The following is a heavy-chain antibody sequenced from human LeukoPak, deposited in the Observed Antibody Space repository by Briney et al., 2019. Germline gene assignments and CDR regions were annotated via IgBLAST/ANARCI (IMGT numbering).Heavy chain of an antibody. CDR3: ASTANYYGSGSYYKN. Sequence: DPSETLSLTCTVSGGSITSYYWSWIRQPPGKGLEGIGNIYYSGSTNYNPSLKSRVTISIDTSKNQFSLKLSSVTAADTAVYYCASTANYYGSGSYYKNWGQGTLVTVSS. J-gene: IGHJ4*02. V-gene: IGHV4-59*01. D-gene: IGHD3-10*01. CDR1: GGSITSYY. CDR2: IYYSGST.